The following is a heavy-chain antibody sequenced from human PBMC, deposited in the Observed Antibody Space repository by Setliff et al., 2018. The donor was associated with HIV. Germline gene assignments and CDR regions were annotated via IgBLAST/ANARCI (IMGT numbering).Heavy chain of an antibody. J-gene: IGHJ4*01. V-gene: IGHV4-34*01. CDR2: ITDDGTA. D-gene: IGHD3-3*01. CDR3: ARGRDYTGSWFRPLYLDF. CDR1: GGSLTNYY. Sequence: SETLSLTCAVYGGSLTNYYWSWIRQSPGKGLEWIGEITDDGTATYTSSLKSRVTISLDTSKKQLSLKVTSVTAADTAIYYCARGRDYTGSWFRPLYLDFWGHGNLVTVSS.